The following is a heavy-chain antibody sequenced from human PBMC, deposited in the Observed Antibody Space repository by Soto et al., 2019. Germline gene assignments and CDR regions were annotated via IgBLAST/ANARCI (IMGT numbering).Heavy chain of an antibody. Sequence: GGSLRLSCAASGFTFSSYAMTWVRQAPGKGLEWVSSISGSAHTTYYADSVEGRFTISRDNSKNTLYLQMNSLRAEDTAVYYCAKAQVSSGYYTNFDDWGRGTLVTVSS. CDR3: AKAQVSSGYYTNFDD. D-gene: IGHD3-22*01. V-gene: IGHV3-23*01. J-gene: IGHJ4*02. CDR2: ISGSAHTT. CDR1: GFTFSSYA.